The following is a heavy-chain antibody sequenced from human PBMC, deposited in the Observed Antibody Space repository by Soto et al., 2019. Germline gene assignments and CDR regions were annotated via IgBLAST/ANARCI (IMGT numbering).Heavy chain of an antibody. CDR3: ARSSYSRFDY. Sequence: PSETLSLTCTVSGGSISSYYWSWIRQPPGKGLEWIGYIYYSGSTNYNPSLKSRVTISVDTSKNQFSLKLSSVTAADTAVYYCARSSYSRFDYWGQGTLVTVSS. CDR1: GGSISSYY. D-gene: IGHD2-15*01. J-gene: IGHJ4*02. CDR2: IYYSGST. V-gene: IGHV4-59*01.